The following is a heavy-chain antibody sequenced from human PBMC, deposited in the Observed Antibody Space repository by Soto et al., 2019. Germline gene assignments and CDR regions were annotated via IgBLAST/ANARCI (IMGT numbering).Heavy chain of an antibody. D-gene: IGHD6-19*01. Sequence: GGSLRLSCAASGFTFSSYAMSWVRQAPGKGLEWVSAISGSGSSTYYADSVRGRFTISRDNAKNTLYLQMNSLRAEDTTVYYCAREKAAVAAPHYYYYYYMDVWGKGTTVTVSS. V-gene: IGHV3-23*01. CDR1: GFTFSSYA. CDR2: ISGSGSST. J-gene: IGHJ6*03. CDR3: AREKAAVAAPHYYYYYYMDV.